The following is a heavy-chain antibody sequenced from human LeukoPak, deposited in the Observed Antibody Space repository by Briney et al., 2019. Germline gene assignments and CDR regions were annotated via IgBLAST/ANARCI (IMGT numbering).Heavy chain of an antibody. Sequence: SGPALVKPTQTLTLTCTFSGFSISTSEMRVSWIRQPPGKALEWLARIDWGDDKFYSTSLKTRLTISKDTSKNQVVLTMTNMDPLDTATYYCARPYGSSGWYYLDYWGQGILVTVSS. D-gene: IGHD6-19*01. CDR2: IDWGDDK. CDR3: ARPYGSSGWYYLDY. CDR1: GFSISTSEMR. V-gene: IGHV2-70*04. J-gene: IGHJ4*02.